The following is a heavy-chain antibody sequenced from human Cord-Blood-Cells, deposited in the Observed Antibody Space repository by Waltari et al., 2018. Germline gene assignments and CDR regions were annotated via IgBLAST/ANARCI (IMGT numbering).Heavy chain of an antibody. V-gene: IGHV3-66*01. CDR2: IYGGGST. CDR3: ARDGIAAAGKAPGAFDI. Sequence: EVQLVESGGGLVQPGGSLRLSCAASGFTVSSNYMSWVRQAPGKGLEWVAVIYGGGSTYYADSVKGRFTISRDNSKNTLYLQMNSLRAEDTAVYYCARDGIAAAGKAPGAFDIWGQGTMVTVSS. J-gene: IGHJ3*02. D-gene: IGHD6-13*01. CDR1: GFTVSSNY.